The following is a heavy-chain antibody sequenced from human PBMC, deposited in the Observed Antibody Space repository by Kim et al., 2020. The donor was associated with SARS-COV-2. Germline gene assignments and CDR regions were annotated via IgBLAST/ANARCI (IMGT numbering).Heavy chain of an antibody. V-gene: IGHV3-30-3*01. CDR1: GFTFSSYA. D-gene: IGHD4-17*01. Sequence: GSLRLSCAASGFTFSSYAMHWVRQAPGKGLEWVAVISYDGSNKYYADSVKGRFTISRDNSKNTLYLQMNSLRAEDTAVYYCARGMTTVTTRYYFDYWGQGTLVTVSS. J-gene: IGHJ4*02. CDR3: ARGMTTVTTRYYFDY. CDR2: ISYDGSNK.